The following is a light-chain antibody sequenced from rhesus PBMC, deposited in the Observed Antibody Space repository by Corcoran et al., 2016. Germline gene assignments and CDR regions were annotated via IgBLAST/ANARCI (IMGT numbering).Light chain of an antibody. Sequence: QAALTQPRSVSGSPEQSVTISCAGTNSDIGGYNYVSWYQHYPGTAPKLMIYEVSKRPSGVSDRFFGSKSGNTASLTISGLQAEDEADYYCSPYAGSNTYIFGTGTRLTVL. CDR2: EVS. CDR3: SPYAGSNTYI. CDR1: NSDIGGYNY. J-gene: IGLJ1*01. V-gene: IGLV2-32*02.